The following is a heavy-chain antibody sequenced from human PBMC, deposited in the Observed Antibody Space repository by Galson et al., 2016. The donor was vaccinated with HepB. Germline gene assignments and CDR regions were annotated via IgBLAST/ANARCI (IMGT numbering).Heavy chain of an antibody. D-gene: IGHD6-19*01. CDR3: ARGRESSGANEDS. Sequence: SLRLSCAASGFTFSSYGMHWVRQAPGKGLEWVAVISYDGSNKYYADSVKGRFTISRDTSNNTVSLQMNSLRAEDTAVYYCARGRESSGANEDSWGQGTLVTVSS. J-gene: IGHJ4*02. V-gene: IGHV3-30*03. CDR2: ISYDGSNK. CDR1: GFTFSSYG.